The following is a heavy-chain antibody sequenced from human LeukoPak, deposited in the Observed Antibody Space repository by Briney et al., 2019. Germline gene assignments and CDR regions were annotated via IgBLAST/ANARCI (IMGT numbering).Heavy chain of an antibody. D-gene: IGHD2-15*01. CDR2: ISGSGGST. J-gene: IGHJ4*02. CDR1: GFTFSSYA. V-gene: IGHV3-23*01. CDR3: AKDPPIGPTACSSGSFDY. Sequence: GGSLRLSCAASGFTFSSYAMSWVRQAPGKGLEWVSAISGSGGSTYYADSVKGRFTVSRDNSKNTLYLQMNSLRAEDTAVYYCAKDPPIGPTACSSGSFDYWGQGTLVTVSS.